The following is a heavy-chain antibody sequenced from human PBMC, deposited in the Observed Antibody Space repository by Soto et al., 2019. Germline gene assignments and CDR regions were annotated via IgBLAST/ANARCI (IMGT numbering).Heavy chain of an antibody. CDR1: GGSISSINW. V-gene: IGHV4-4*02. D-gene: IGHD5-12*01. Sequence: QVQLQESGPGLVKPSGTLSLTCDVSGGSISSINWWSWVRQPPGKGLKWIGEIYHSGSTTYNPSLKSRVTISVHKSKNQFSLKLKSVTAADTAIYYCARGGGPDIAYGMDVWGQGTTVTVSS. CDR2: IYHSGST. CDR3: ARGGGPDIAYGMDV. J-gene: IGHJ6*02.